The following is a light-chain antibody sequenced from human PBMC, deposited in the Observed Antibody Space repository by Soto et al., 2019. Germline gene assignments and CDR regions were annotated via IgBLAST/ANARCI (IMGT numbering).Light chain of an antibody. J-gene: IGLJ1*01. Sequence: QSVLAQPASVSGSPGQSITISCTGTSSDVGGYNYVSWFQQRPGNAPKLMIYDVSNRPSGVSNRFSGSKSGNTASLTIFGLQAEDEADYYCSSYTSTSILEVFGTGTKVTVL. CDR3: SSYTSTSILEV. V-gene: IGLV2-14*01. CDR1: SSDVGGYNY. CDR2: DVS.